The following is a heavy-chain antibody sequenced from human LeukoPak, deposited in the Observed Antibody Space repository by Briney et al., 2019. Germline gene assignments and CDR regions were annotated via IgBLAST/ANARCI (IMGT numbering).Heavy chain of an antibody. V-gene: IGHV1-2*02. CDR3: ARGGLYYVWDAFDI. J-gene: IGHJ3*02. D-gene: IGHD3-16*01. CDR2: INPNSGGT. Sequence: ASVKVSCKASGYTFTGYYMHWVRQAPGQGLEWMGWINPNSGGTNYAQKFQGRVTTTGDTSISTAYMELSRLRSDDTAVYYCARGGLYYVWDAFDIWGQGTMVTVSS. CDR1: GYTFTGYY.